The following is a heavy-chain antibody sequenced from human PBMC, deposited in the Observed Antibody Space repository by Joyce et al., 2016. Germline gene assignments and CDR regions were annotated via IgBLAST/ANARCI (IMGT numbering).Heavy chain of an antibody. CDR2: VNPGDPDT. J-gene: IGHJ4*02. CDR1: GYSFTKYW. Sequence: EVQLVQSGAEVKKPGESLKISCTASGYSFTKYWIAWVRQMPWKGLEWMGSVNPGDPDTRYRPSFQGQVTFSVDKSITTAYLQWSGLKASDTAIYFCARRSLQVAAWFFDLWGQGTLVAVSS. CDR3: ARRSLQVAAWFFDL. V-gene: IGHV5-51*01. D-gene: IGHD6-19*01.